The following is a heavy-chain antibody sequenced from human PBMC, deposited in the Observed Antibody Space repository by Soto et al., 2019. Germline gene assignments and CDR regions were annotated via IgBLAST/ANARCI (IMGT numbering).Heavy chain of an antibody. CDR3: ARITMSPYDAFDI. CDR2: IYHSGST. CDR1: GGSISSSNW. Sequence: SETLSLTCAVSGGSISSSNWWSWVRQPPGKGLEWIGEIYHSGSTNYNPSLKSRVTISEDKSKNQFSLKLSSVTAADTAVYYCARITMSPYDAFDIWGQGTMVTVSS. V-gene: IGHV4-4*02. D-gene: IGHD3-22*01. J-gene: IGHJ3*02.